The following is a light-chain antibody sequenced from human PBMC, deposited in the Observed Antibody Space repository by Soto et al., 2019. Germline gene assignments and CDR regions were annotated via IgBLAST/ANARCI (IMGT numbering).Light chain of an antibody. J-gene: IGLJ1*01. V-gene: IGLV1-51*01. Sequence: QTVLTRPPSVSAAPGEKVTISCSGSISNIGGNSVSWYQQLPGTAPKLLIYDDNKRPSGIPDRFSGSKSGTSATLGITGFQTGDEADYYCGSWDSSLSDYVFGTGTKV. CDR1: ISNIGGNS. CDR3: GSWDSSLSDYV. CDR2: DDN.